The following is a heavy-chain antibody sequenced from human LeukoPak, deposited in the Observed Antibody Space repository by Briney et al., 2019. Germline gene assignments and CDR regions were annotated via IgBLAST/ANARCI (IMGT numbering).Heavy chain of an antibody. CDR1: GFTFNNAW. CDR3: TTATNDFWSGYRR. CDR2: IKRKTDGGAT. V-gene: IGHV3-15*01. Sequence: GGSLRLSFAASGFTFNNAWMNWVRQAPGKGLEWVGRIKRKTDGGATDYAAPVKGRFSISRDDSKNTLYLQMNSLKTEDTAVYYCTTATNDFWSGYRRWGQGTLVTVSS. J-gene: IGHJ4*02. D-gene: IGHD3-3*01.